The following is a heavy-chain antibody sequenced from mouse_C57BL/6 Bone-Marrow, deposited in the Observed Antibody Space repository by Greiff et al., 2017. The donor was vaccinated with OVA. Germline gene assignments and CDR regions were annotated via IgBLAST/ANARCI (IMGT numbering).Heavy chain of an antibody. CDR3: ASGGTSY. J-gene: IGHJ2*01. CDR1: GYTFTDYN. Sequence: EVKLVESGPELVKPGASVKIPCKASGYTFTDYNMDWVKQSHGKSLEWIGDINPNNGGTIYNQKFKGKATLTVDKSSSTAYMELRSLTSEDTAVYYCASGGTSYWGQGTTLTVSS. D-gene: IGHD3-3*01. V-gene: IGHV1-18*01. CDR2: INPNNGGT.